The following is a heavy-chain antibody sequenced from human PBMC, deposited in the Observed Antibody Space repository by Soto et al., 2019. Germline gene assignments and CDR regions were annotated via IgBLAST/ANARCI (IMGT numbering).Heavy chain of an antibody. CDR1: GFTFSSYG. V-gene: IGHV3-33*01. CDR3: ARENYDFWSGHFDY. J-gene: IGHJ4*02. CDR2: IWYDGSNK. Sequence: PGGSLRLSCAASGFTFSSYGMHWVRQAPGKGLEWVAVIWYDGSNKYYADSVKGRFTISRDNSKNTLYLQMNSLRAEDTAVYYCARENYDFWSGHFDYWGQGTLVTVSS. D-gene: IGHD3-3*01.